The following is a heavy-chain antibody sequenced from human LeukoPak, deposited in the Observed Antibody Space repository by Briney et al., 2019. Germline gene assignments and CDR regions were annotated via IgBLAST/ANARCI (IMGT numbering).Heavy chain of an antibody. D-gene: IGHD6-13*01. Sequence: SETLSLTCAVYGGSFSGYYWSWIRQPPGQGLEWIGEINHSGSTNYNPSLKSRVTISVDTSKNQFSLKLSSVTAADTAVYYCARHSPYSSSWYRGYFDYWGQGTLVTVSS. J-gene: IGHJ4*02. CDR1: GGSFSGYY. CDR3: ARHSPYSSSWYRGYFDY. CDR2: INHSGST. V-gene: IGHV4-34*01.